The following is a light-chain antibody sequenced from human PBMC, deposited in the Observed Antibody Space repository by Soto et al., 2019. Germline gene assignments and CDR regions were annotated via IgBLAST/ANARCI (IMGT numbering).Light chain of an antibody. CDR2: DVS. J-gene: IGLJ1*01. V-gene: IGLV2-14*01. Sequence: QSALTQPASVSGSPGQSITISCTGTSSDVGGYNYVSWYQQHPGKAPKLMIYDVSNRPSGVSNRFSGSKSGNTASLTISGLQAEDEADYYCSSYTSSRTLVFGTGTKVTVL. CDR1: SSDVGGYNY. CDR3: SSYTSSRTLV.